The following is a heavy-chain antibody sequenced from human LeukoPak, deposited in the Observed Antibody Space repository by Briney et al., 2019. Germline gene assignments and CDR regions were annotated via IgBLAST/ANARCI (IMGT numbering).Heavy chain of an antibody. Sequence: GGSLRLSCAASGFTFSSYAMHWVRRAPGKGLGGVAVISYDGSNKYYADSVKGRFTISRDNSKNTLYLQMNSLRAEDTAVYYCARNESYDILTGYSLEDYGMDVWGQGTTVTVSS. D-gene: IGHD3-9*01. J-gene: IGHJ6*02. CDR2: ISYDGSNK. V-gene: IGHV3-30-3*01. CDR1: GFTFSSYA. CDR3: ARNESYDILTGYSLEDYGMDV.